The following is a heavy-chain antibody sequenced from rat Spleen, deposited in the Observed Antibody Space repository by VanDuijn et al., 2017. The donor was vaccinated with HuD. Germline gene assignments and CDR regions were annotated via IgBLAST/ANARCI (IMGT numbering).Heavy chain of an antibody. Sequence: EVKLVESGGGLVQPGRSLKLSCAASGFKFSDHWMGWVRQASGKGLEWIGEINKDSSRINYAPSLRDKFTISRDSAQNTLYLQMSKLGSEDTAIYYCAREYTTDYYYFRLVMDAWGQGASITVSS. J-gene: IGHJ4*01. CDR3: AREYTTDYYYFRLVMDA. CDR2: INKDSSRI. D-gene: IGHD1-6*01. CDR1: GFKFSDHW. V-gene: IGHV4-2*01.